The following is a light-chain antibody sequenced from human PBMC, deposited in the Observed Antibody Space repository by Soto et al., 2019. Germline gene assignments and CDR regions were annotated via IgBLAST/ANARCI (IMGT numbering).Light chain of an antibody. V-gene: IGKV3-15*01. Sequence: EIVMTQYPATLSVPPGERTTLSCRASQSVSDNLAWYQQKPGQAPRLFIYGASARATGIPARFSGSGSGTEFTLTISSLQSEDFAVYYCQQYNNWPITFGQGTRQE. CDR1: QSVSDN. CDR3: QQYNNWPIT. CDR2: GAS. J-gene: IGKJ5*01.